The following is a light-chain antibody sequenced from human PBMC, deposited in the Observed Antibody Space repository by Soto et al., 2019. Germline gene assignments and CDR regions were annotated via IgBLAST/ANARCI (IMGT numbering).Light chain of an antibody. J-gene: IGKJ1*01. V-gene: IGKV3-20*01. Sequence: EIVMTQSPATLSVSPGERVSLSCTASQNIHDKLAWYQQKPGQTPRLLIYDASTRATGISGSFSGSGSGTDFALTISRLGPEDFAVYYCQQYGSSPQTFGQGTKVDI. CDR1: QNIHDK. CDR3: QQYGSSPQT. CDR2: DAS.